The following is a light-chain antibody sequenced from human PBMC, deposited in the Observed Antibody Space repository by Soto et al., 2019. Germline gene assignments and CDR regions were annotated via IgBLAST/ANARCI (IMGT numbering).Light chain of an antibody. CDR3: SSYTSSSTLV. Sequence: QSVLTQPASVSGSPGQSFTISCTGTSSDVGGYNYVSWYQQHPGKAPKLMIYDVSNRPSGVPNRFSGSKSGNTASLTISGLQAEDEADYYCSSYTSSSTLVFGTGTKVTVL. V-gene: IGLV2-14*01. CDR1: SSDVGGYNY. J-gene: IGLJ1*01. CDR2: DVS.